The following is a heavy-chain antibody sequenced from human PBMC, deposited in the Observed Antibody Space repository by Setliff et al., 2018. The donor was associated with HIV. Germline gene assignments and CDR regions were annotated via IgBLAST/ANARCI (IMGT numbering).Heavy chain of an antibody. CDR2: VSFEGGNK. CDR3: ARVVVVIGSQDYFDY. D-gene: IGHD2-21*01. CDR1: TFPFSNYD. J-gene: IGHJ4*02. V-gene: IGHV3-30*14. Sequence: PGGSLRLSCAASTFPFSNYDIQWVRQAPGKGLEWVAFVSFEGGNKYYADSVKGRFTISRDNSRNTLYLQMSSLRADDTAVYYCARVVVVIGSQDYFDYWGQGMLVTVSS.